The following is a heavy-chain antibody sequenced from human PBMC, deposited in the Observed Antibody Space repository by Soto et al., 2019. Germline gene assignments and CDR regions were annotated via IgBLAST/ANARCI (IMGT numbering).Heavy chain of an antibody. CDR1: GYTFIGYY. CDR2: INPNSGGT. J-gene: IGHJ6*02. V-gene: IGHV1-2*02. CDR3: ARSGGIVVVPAATLYYYYGMDV. D-gene: IGHD2-2*01. Sequence: ASVKVSCKASGYTFIGYYMHWVRQAPGQGLEWMGWINPNSGGTNYAQKFQGRVTMTRDTSISTAYMELSRLRSDDTAVYYCARSGGIVVVPAATLYYYYGMDVWGQGTTVTVS.